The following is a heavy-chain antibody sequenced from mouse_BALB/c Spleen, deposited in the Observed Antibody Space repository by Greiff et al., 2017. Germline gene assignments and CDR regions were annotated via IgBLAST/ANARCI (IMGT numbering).Heavy chain of an antibody. Sequence: EVQGVESGGGLVQPGGSMKLSCVASGFTFSSYWMSWVRQSPEKGLEWVAEIRLKSDNYATHYAESVKGKFTISRDDSKSRLYLQMNSLRAEDTGIYYCTGDYGAYWGQGTLVTVSA. CDR3: TGDYGAY. D-gene: IGHD2-4*01. J-gene: IGHJ3*01. CDR1: GFTFSSYW. CDR2: IRLKSDNYAT. V-gene: IGHV6-3*01.